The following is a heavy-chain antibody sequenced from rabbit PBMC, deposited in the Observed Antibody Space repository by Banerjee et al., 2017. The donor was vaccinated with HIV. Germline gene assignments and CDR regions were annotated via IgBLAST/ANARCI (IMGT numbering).Heavy chain of an antibody. CDR3: VRDLDDVIGWNFGW. CDR2: IVPIFGVT. D-gene: IGHD4-1*01. V-gene: IGHV1S7*01. CDR1: GFDFSTYS. J-gene: IGHJ3*01. Sequence: QLVESGGGLVQPGGSLKLSCKASGFDFSTYSMSWVRQAPGKGLEWIGYIVPIFGVTYYANWVNGRFTISSHNAQNTLYLQLNSLTDADTATYFCVRDLDDVIGWNFGWWGQGTLVTVS.